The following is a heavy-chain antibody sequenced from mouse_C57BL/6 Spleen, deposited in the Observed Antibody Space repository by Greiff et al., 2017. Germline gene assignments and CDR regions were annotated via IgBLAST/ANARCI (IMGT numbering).Heavy chain of an antibody. D-gene: IGHD2-1*01. CDR2: IDPENGDT. V-gene: IGHV14-4*01. Sequence: EVQVVESGAELVRPGASVKLSCTASGFNIKDDYMLWVKQRPEQGLEWIGWIDPENGDTEYASKFQGKATITADTSSNTAYLQLSSLTSEDTAVYYCTTGDYRGNSFADWGQGTLVTVSA. J-gene: IGHJ3*01. CDR3: TTGDYRGNSFAD. CDR1: GFNIKDDY.